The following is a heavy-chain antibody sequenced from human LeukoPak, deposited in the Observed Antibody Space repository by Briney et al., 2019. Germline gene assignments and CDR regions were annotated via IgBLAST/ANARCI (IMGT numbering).Heavy chain of an antibody. CDR3: MRHTAMGSPLHY. CDR1: GGSISSSAYY. V-gene: IGHV4-39*01. CDR2: IYYSGIT. Sequence: SETLSLTCTVSGGSISSSAYYWGWIRQPPGKGLEWIGSIYYSGITYDNPSLKTRVIMSVDTSKNQFSLKLSSVTAADTAVYYCMRHTAMGSPLHYWGQGTLVTVSS. D-gene: IGHD5-18*01. J-gene: IGHJ4*02.